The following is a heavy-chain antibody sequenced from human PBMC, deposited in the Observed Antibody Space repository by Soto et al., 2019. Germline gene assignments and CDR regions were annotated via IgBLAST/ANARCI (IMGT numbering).Heavy chain of an antibody. D-gene: IGHD3-16*01. J-gene: IGHJ4*02. Sequence: EVQLVESGGGSVQPGGSLRLSCAASGFTFSSHCVHWVRQVPGKGLVWLSRINMDGTRTNYADSVNGRFAIFRDNAKNKVYLQMNSLRVEDSAAYYCARGGLGTFLLEYWGPGTLVSVS. CDR1: GFTFSSHC. CDR3: ARGGLGTFLLEY. CDR2: INMDGTRT. V-gene: IGHV3-74*01.